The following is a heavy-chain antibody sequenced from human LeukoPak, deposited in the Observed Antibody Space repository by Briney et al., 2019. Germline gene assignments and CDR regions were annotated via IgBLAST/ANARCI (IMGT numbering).Heavy chain of an antibody. CDR2: ISSSSSYI. CDR1: GFTFSSYS. Sequence: PGGSLRLSCAASGFTFSSYSMNWVRQAPGKGLEWISSISSSSSYIYYSDSVKGRFTISRDNAKNSLYLQMNSLGDEDTAVYYCARISPRCIGRVDYWGQGTLVTVSS. CDR3: ARISPRCIGRVDY. D-gene: IGHD2-8*01. V-gene: IGHV3-21*01. J-gene: IGHJ4*02.